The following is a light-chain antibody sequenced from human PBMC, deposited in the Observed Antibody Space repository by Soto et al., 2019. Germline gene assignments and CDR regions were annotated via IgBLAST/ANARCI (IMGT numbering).Light chain of an antibody. CDR2: DVS. J-gene: IGKJ3*01. CDR3: QQSYSTPPG. V-gene: IGKV1-5*01. Sequence: DIQMTQSPSNLSASVGDRVTITCRASQSISSWLAWYQQKPGKAPKLLIYDVSSLESGVPSRFSGSGSGTDFTLTISSLQPEDFATYYCQQSYSTPPGFGPGTKVDIK. CDR1: QSISSW.